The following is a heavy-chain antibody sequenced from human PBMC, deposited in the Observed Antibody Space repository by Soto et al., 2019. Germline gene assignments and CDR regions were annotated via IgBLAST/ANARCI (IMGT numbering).Heavy chain of an antibody. V-gene: IGHV1-18*01. J-gene: IGHJ3*02. CDR1: GYTFSSYG. Sequence: ASVKVSCKASGYTFSSYGISWVRQAPGQGLEWMGWISAYNGNTNYAQKFQGKVTMTTDTTTSIAYMELRSLRSEDTAVYYCDSLYSSGSADAFDIWGQGTMVTVSS. CDR2: ISAYNGNT. D-gene: IGHD6-19*01. CDR3: DSLYSSGSADAFDI.